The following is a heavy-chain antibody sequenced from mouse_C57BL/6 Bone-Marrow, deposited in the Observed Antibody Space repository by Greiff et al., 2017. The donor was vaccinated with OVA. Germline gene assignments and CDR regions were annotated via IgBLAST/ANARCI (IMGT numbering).Heavy chain of an antibody. D-gene: IGHD1-1*01. Sequence: QVQLQQPGAELVRPGSSVKLSCKASGYTFTSYWMHWVKQRPIQGLEWIGNIDPSDSETHYNQKFKDKATLTVDKSSSTAYMQLSSLTSEDSAVYYCARKGLLQSFDYWGQGTTLTVSS. V-gene: IGHV1-52*01. CDR2: IDPSDSET. CDR1: GYTFTSYW. J-gene: IGHJ2*01. CDR3: ARKGLLQSFDY.